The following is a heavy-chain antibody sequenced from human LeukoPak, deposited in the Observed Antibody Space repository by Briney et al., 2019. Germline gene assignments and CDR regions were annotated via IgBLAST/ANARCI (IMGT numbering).Heavy chain of an antibody. Sequence: GGSLRLSCAASGFTVSSNYVSWVRQAPGEGLEWVSVIYSGGISYYADSVKGRFTISRDNSKNTLYLQMNSLRAEDTAVYYCVRDQGNYWGQGTLVTVSS. CDR1: GFTVSSNY. CDR2: IYSGGIS. CDR3: VRDQGNY. V-gene: IGHV3-66*01. J-gene: IGHJ4*02.